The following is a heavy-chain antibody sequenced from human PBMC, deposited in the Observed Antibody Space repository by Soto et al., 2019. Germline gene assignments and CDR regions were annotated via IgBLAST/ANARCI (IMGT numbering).Heavy chain of an antibody. D-gene: IGHD3-3*02. CDR3: ARHSLALRKNNWFDP. V-gene: IGHV4-39*01. CDR1: GDSIISSDFY. J-gene: IGHJ5*02. Sequence: ETLSLTCTVSGDSIISSDFYWGWVRQPPGKGLEWIGSIFYLGSSHYNPSLKSRVTMSVDTSKNQFSLRLRSVTAADTALYFCARHSLALRKNNWFDPWGQGIMVTVSS. CDR2: IFYLGSS.